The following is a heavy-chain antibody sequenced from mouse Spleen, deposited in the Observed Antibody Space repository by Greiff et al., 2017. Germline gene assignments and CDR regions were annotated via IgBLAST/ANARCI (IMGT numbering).Heavy chain of an antibody. J-gene: IGHJ2*01. V-gene: IGHV1-26*01. Sequence: VQLQQSGPELVKPGASVKISCKASGYTFTDYYMNWVKQSHGKSLEWIGDINPNNGGTSYNQKFKGKATLTVDKSSSTAYMELRSLTSEDSAVYYCARLREVASDYWGQGTTLTVSS. CDR3: ARLREVASDY. CDR2: INPNNGGT. CDR1: GYTFTDYY. D-gene: IGHD6-1*01.